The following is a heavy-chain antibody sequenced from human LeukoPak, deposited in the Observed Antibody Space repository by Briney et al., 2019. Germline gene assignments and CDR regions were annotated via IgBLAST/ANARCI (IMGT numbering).Heavy chain of an antibody. Sequence: PGGSLRLSCGASGFTFTTYAVTWVRQAPGKGLERVSSITGSGGSTYYGDSVKGRFTISRDNSKNTMYLQLNSLRAEDTAVSYRAKNDAWGRYKDWGQGTLVTVSS. D-gene: IGHD3-16*01. CDR1: GFTFTTYA. J-gene: IGHJ1*01. CDR2: ITGSGGST. CDR3: AKNDAWGRYKD. V-gene: IGHV3-23*01.